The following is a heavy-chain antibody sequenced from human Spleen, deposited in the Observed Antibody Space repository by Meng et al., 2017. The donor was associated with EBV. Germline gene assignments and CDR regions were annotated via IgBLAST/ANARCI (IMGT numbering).Heavy chain of an antibody. CDR1: RVSISRGDYG. J-gene: IGHJ5*02. CDR3: ASSLYSSSRVNWFDP. V-gene: IGHV4-30-4*01. D-gene: IGHD6-13*01. Sequence: ELSPRLVQPSQPLHLPCACSRVSISRGDYGWSWRRQTPGTGLEWIGYIFFGGRTNYNQSIKSQVTMSVDTSKNHSSLKLSSVTAADTAVYYCASSLYSSSRVNWFDPWGQGALVTVSS. CDR2: IFFGGRT.